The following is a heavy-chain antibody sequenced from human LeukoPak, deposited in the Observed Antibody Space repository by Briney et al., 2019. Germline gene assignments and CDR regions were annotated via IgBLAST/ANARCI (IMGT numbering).Heavy chain of an antibody. D-gene: IGHD3-9*01. CDR3: ARDILTGYYTYYYYGMDV. J-gene: IGHJ6*04. V-gene: IGHV3-21*01. Sequence: PGGSLRLSCAASGFTFSSYSMKWVRQAPGKGLEWVSSISSSTSYIYYADSVKGRFTISRDNAKNSLYLQMNSLRAEDTGVYYCARDILTGYYTYYYYGMDVWGKGTTVTVSS. CDR2: ISSSTSYI. CDR1: GFTFSSYS.